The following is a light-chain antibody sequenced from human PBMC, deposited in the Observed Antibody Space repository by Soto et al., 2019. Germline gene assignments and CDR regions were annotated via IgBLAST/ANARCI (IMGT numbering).Light chain of an antibody. V-gene: IGKV4-1*01. J-gene: IGKJ4*01. CDR1: QSVFYSSNNKNS. CDR2: WAS. CDR3: QHYYTTPLT. Sequence: DIVMTQSPDSLAVSLGERATINCKSSQSVFYSSNNKNSLAWYQQKPGQPPKLLIYWASTRASGVPDRFSGSGSGTDFTLAISNLQAEDVAVYYCQHYYTTPLTFGGGTKVEIK.